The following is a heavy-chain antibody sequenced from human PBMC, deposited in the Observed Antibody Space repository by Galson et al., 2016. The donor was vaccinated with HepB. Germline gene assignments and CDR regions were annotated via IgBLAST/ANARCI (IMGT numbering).Heavy chain of an antibody. CDR2: ISYDGSNK. V-gene: IGHV3-30-3*01. Sequence: SLRLSCAASGFTFSSYAMHWVRQAPGKGLEWVAVISYDGSNKYYADSVKGRFTISRDNSKNTLYPQMNSLRAEDTAVYYCASRHSGWYYFDYWGQRTLVTVSS. CDR1: GFTFSSYA. J-gene: IGHJ4*02. CDR3: ASRHSGWYYFDY. D-gene: IGHD6-19*01.